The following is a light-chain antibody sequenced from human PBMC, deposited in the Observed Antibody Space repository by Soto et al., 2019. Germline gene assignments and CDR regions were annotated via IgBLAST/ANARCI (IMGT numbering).Light chain of an antibody. J-gene: IGLJ3*02. V-gene: IGLV4-60*02. CDR3: ETGDSNSWV. CDR1: SGHSTYI. Sequence: QLVLTQSSSASASLGSSVKLTCTLSSGHSTYIIAWHQHQPGNAPRYLMKLEGSGSYNKGSGVPDRFSGSSSGADRYLTISNLHFEDEADYYCETGDSNSWVFGGGTKLTVL. CDR2: LEGSGSY.